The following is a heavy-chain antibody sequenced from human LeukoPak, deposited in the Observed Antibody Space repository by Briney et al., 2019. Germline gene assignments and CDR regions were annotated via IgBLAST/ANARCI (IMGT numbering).Heavy chain of an antibody. CDR3: ARPDTTVGSPFDY. Sequence: PGASVKVSCKDSGYPFSTYAIHWVRQAPGQRLEGMAWLNTATGDTKCSQKFLGRVTITRDTSASTAYMEMSSLRSEDTAVYYCARPDTTVGSPFDYWGQGTLVTVSS. CDR1: GYPFSTYA. J-gene: IGHJ4*02. V-gene: IGHV1-3*04. D-gene: IGHD1-1*01. CDR2: LNTATGDT.